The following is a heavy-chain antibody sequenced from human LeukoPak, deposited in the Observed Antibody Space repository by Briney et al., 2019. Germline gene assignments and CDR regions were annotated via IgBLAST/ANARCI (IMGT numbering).Heavy chain of an antibody. V-gene: IGHV3-66*01. CDR2: IYSGGST. D-gene: IGHD6-19*01. Sequence: PGGSLRLSCVVSGFTVSTNYMSWVRQAPGKGLEWVSLIYSGGSTYYADPVKGRFIISRDNSKNTLYLQMNSLRAEDTAVYYCARVGQWLSYYFDYWGQGTLVTVSS. CDR1: GFTVSTNY. CDR3: ARVGQWLSYYFDY. J-gene: IGHJ4*02.